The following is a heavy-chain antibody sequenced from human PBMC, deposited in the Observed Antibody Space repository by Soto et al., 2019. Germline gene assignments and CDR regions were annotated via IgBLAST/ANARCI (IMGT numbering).Heavy chain of an antibody. D-gene: IGHD6-13*01. J-gene: IGHJ4*02. Sequence: PSETLSLTCTVSGGSITSSSHYWGWIRQPPGKGLEWIGYIYYSGSTYYNPSLKSRVTISVDTSKNQFSLKLSSVTAADTAVYYCARLVGNSWLDYWGQGTVVTVSS. V-gene: IGHV4-31*03. CDR3: ARLVGNSWLDY. CDR1: GGSITSSSHY. CDR2: IYYSGST.